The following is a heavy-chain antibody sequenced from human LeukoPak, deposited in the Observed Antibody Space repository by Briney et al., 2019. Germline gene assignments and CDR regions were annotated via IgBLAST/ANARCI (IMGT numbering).Heavy chain of an antibody. CDR3: ARDQNTVTTLFYYYYYYMDV. V-gene: IGHV3-48*04. Sequence: PGGSLRLSCAASGFTFSSYSMNWVRQAPGKGLEWVSSISSSGSTIYYADSVKGRFTISRDNAKNSLYLQMNSLRAEDTAVYYCARDQNTVTTLFYYYYYYMDVWGKGTTVTVSS. J-gene: IGHJ6*03. CDR1: GFTFSSYS. CDR2: ISSSGSTI. D-gene: IGHD4-17*01.